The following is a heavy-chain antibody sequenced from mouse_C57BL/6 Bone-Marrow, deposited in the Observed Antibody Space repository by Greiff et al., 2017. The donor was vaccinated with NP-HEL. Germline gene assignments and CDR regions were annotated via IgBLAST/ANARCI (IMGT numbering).Heavy chain of an antibody. V-gene: IGHV1-15*01. D-gene: IGHD2-1*01. CDR2: IDPETGGT. Sequence: QVQLQQSGAELVRPGASVTLSCKASGYTFNDYEMHWVKQTPVHGLEWIGAIDPETGGTAYNQKFKGKAILTADKSSSTAYMELRSLTSEDSAVYYCTRDGIYFWYFDVWGTGTTVTVSS. CDR3: TRDGIYFWYFDV. J-gene: IGHJ1*03. CDR1: GYTFNDYE.